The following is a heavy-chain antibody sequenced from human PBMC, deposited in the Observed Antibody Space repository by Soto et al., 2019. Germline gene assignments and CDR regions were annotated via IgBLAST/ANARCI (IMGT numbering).Heavy chain of an antibody. D-gene: IGHD3-16*02. CDR3: ASSRHDYVWGSHHYYYYYGMDV. CDR1: GYTFTSYG. J-gene: IGHJ6*02. Sequence: ASVKVSCKASGYTFTSYGISWVRQAPGQGLEWMGWISAYNGNTNYAQKLQGRVTMTTDTSTSTAYMELRSLRSDDTAVYYCASSRHDYVWGSHHYYYYYGMDVWGQGTTVTVSS. V-gene: IGHV1-18*01. CDR2: ISAYNGNT.